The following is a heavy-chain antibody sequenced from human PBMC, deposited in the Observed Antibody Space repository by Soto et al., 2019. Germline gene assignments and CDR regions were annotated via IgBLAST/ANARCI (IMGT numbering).Heavy chain of an antibody. D-gene: IGHD2-2*01. CDR3: AKAGTSSDYYYYYMDV. CDR1: GFTFSSYA. J-gene: IGHJ6*03. CDR2: ISGSGGST. V-gene: IGHV3-23*01. Sequence: GGSLRLSCAASGFTFSSYAMSWVRQAPGKGLEWVSAISGSGGSTYYADSVKGRFTISRDNSKNTLYLQMNSLRAEDTAVYYCAKAGTSSDYYYYYMDVWGNGTTVTVSS.